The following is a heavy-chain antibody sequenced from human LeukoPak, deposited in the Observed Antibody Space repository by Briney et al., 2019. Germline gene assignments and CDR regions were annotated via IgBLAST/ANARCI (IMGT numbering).Heavy chain of an antibody. CDR2: ISHRGRT. Sequence: SETLSLTCADSVGSLSGYYWRWIRQPPEKGLEWIGEISHRGRTHYYPSLQSRVTMSVDTSKNQFALNLNSVTAADTAGYYCARVPLRFLEPFDYWGQGILVTVSS. D-gene: IGHD3-3*01. J-gene: IGHJ4*02. CDR3: ARVPLRFLEPFDY. V-gene: IGHV4-34*01. CDR1: VGSLSGYY.